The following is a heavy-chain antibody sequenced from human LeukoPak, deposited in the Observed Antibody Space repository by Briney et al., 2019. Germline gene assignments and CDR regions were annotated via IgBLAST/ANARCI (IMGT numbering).Heavy chain of an antibody. CDR2: MSYDGSHK. Sequence: PGRSLRLSCVASGFRFRSYTVHGVRQAPSNALEVGPVMSYDGSHKFHADSVKGRFTISRDNSKNTLYLQMNSLRAEDTAIYFCARDVGGYAFDYWGQGTLVTVSS. J-gene: IGHJ4*02. D-gene: IGHD5-12*01. V-gene: IGHV3-30*04. CDR1: GFRFRSYT. CDR3: ARDVGGYAFDY.